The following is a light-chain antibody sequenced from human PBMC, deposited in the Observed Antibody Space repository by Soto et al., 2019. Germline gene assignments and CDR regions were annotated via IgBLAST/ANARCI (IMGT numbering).Light chain of an antibody. J-gene: IGKJ1*01. CDR1: QSVISTY. V-gene: IGKV3-20*01. CDR2: GAS. Sequence: EIVLTQSPATLSLSPGERATLSCRASQSVISTYLAWYQQKPGQAPRLLIYGASSSAAGIPDRFSGSGSGTDFTLTISRLEPEDFAVYYCQQYRDSLWTFGQGTKVEIK. CDR3: QQYRDSLWT.